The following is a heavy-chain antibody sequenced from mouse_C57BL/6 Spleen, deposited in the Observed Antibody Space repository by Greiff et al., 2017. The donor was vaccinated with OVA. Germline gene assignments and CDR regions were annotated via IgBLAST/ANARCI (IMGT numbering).Heavy chain of an antibody. CDR1: GFTFSDYY. Sequence: EVKLMESGGGLVQPGGSLKLSCAASGFTFSDYYMYWVRQTPEKRLEWVAYISNGGGSTYYPDTVKGRFTISRDNAKNTLYLQMSRLKSEDTAMYYCARRREDYYGSRGHAMDYWGQGTSVTVSS. CDR2: ISNGGGST. V-gene: IGHV5-12*01. CDR3: ARRREDYYGSRGHAMDY. J-gene: IGHJ4*01. D-gene: IGHD1-1*01.